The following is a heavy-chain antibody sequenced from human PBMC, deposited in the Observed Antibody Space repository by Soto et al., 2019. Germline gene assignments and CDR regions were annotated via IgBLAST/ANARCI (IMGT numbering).Heavy chain of an antibody. J-gene: IGHJ5*02. CDR1: GGTFTYYG. CDR3: ARDLGTTIAGPPRRETDGGLDP. D-gene: IGHD3-22*01. Sequence: QVQLVQSGAEVKRPGSSVKLSCKASGGTFTYYGISWVRQAPGQGLEWMGGIIPIIGPATYAQKFQGRLTITADQSTSTAYMELSSLGSEDTALYYCARDLGTTIAGPPRRETDGGLDPWGQGTLVTVS. V-gene: IGHV1-69*01. CDR2: IIPIIGPA.